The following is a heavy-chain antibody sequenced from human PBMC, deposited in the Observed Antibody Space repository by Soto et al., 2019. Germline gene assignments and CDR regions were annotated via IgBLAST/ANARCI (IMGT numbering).Heavy chain of an antibody. CDR1: GFIFSSYS. D-gene: IGHD3-22*01. CDR3: AREGYYDSTHWFDP. Sequence: GGSLRLSCAASGFIFSSYSMNWVRQAPGKGLEWVSYISSSSSTIYYADSVKGRFTISRDNAKKSLYLQMNSLRDEDTAVYYCAREGYYDSTHWFDPWGQGTLVTVSS. J-gene: IGHJ5*02. CDR2: ISSSSSTI. V-gene: IGHV3-48*02.